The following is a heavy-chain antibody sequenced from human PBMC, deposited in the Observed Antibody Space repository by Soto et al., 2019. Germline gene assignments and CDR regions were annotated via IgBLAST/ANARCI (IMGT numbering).Heavy chain of an antibody. CDR2: IYYSGST. Sequence: SETPSLTCTVSGGSISSYYWSWIRQPPGKGLEWIGYIYYSGSTNYNPSLKSRVTISVDTPKNQFSLKLSSVTAADTAVYYCARGYCSGGSCLDAFDIWGQGTMVXVSS. CDR1: GGSISSYY. V-gene: IGHV4-59*01. J-gene: IGHJ3*02. D-gene: IGHD2-15*01. CDR3: ARGYCSGGSCLDAFDI.